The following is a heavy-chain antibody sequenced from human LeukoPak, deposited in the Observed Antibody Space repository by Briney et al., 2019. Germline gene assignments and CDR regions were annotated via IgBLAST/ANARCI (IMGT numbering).Heavy chain of an antibody. V-gene: IGHV4-31*03. CDR2: IYYSGST. J-gene: IGHJ4*02. D-gene: IGHD4-17*01. CDR3: ARGKTTVTTFSFDY. CDR1: GGSISSGGYY. Sequence: KTSQTLSLTCTVSGGSISSGGYYWSWIRQHPGKGLEWIGYIYYSGSTYYNPSLKSRVTISVDTSKNQFSLKLSSVTAADTAAYYCARGKTTVTTFSFDYWGQGTLVTVSS.